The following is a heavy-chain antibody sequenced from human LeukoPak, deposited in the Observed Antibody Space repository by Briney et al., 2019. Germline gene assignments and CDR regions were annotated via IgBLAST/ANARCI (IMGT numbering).Heavy chain of an antibody. D-gene: IGHD4-17*01. CDR3: ARDPDYGGYIDY. CDR1: GFTFSSYS. CDR2: ISSSSSTM. Sequence: PGGSLRLSCAASGFTFSSYSMNWVRQAPGKGLEWVSYISSSSSTMYYADSVKGRFSISRDNAKKSLYLQMNSLRAEDTAVYYCARDPDYGGYIDYWGQGTLVTVSS. V-gene: IGHV3-48*01. J-gene: IGHJ4*02.